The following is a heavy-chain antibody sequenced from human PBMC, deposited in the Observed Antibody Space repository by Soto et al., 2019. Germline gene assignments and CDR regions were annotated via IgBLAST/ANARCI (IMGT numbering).Heavy chain of an antibody. CDR2: ISYDGSNK. CDR1: GFTFSSYA. J-gene: IGHJ6*02. Sequence: PGGSLRLSCAASGFTFSSYAMHRVRQAPGKGLEWVAVISYDGSNKYYADSVKGRFTISRDNSKNTLYLQMNSLRAEDTAVYYCARDKIPHLRDYYYGMDVWGQGTTVTVSS. V-gene: IGHV3-30-3*01. CDR3: ARDKIPHLRDYYYGMDV.